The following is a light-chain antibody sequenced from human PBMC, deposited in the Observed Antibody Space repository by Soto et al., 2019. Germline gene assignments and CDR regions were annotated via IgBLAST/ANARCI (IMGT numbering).Light chain of an antibody. Sequence: EIVMTQSPATLSVSPGERATLSCRAGQSVSSDLAWYQQKPGQAPRLLIYDASTRATGIPVRFSGSGSGAEFTLTISSLQSEDFAVYYCQQYGSSPQTFGQGTKVDIK. J-gene: IGKJ1*01. V-gene: IGKV3-15*01. CDR1: QSVSSD. CDR3: QQYGSSPQT. CDR2: DAS.